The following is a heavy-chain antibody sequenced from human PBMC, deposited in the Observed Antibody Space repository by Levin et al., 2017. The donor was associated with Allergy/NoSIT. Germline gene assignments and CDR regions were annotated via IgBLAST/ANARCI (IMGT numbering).Heavy chain of an antibody. CDR2: IYYSGST. CDR1: GGSISSYY. CDR3: ATYDSGYDYRAY. Sequence: SETLSLTCTVSGGSISSYYWSWIRQPPGKGLEWIGYIYYSGSTNYNPSLKSRVTISVDTSKNQFSLKLSSVTAADTAVYYCATYDSGYDYRAYWGQGTLVTVSS. J-gene: IGHJ4*02. D-gene: IGHD5-12*01. V-gene: IGHV4-59*01.